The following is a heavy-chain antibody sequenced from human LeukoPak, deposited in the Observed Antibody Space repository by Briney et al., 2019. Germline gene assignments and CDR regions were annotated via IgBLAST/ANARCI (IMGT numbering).Heavy chain of an antibody. CDR1: GGSISSYY. CDR3: ASLVNRIQLDYFAY. CDR2: IYTSGST. V-gene: IGHV4-4*09. D-gene: IGHD5-18*01. J-gene: IGHJ4*02. Sequence: SETLSLTCTVSGGSISSYYWSWIRQPPGKGLEWIGYIYTSGSTNYNPSLKSRVTISVDTSKNQFSLKLSSVTAAHTAVYYCASLVNRIQLDYFAYWGQGTLVTVSS.